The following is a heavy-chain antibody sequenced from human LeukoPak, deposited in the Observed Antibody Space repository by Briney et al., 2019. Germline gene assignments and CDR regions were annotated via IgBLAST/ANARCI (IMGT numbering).Heavy chain of an antibody. D-gene: IGHD4-17*01. V-gene: IGHV1-8*02. CDR1: GYTFTSYD. CDR3: ARDNTGDYIFDY. CDR2: INPNSGGT. Sequence: ASVKVSCKASGYTFTSYDINWVRQATGQGLEWMGWINPNSGGTNYAQKFQGRVTMTRDTSTSTVYMELSSLRSEDTAVYYCARDNTGDYIFDYWGQGTLVTVSS. J-gene: IGHJ4*02.